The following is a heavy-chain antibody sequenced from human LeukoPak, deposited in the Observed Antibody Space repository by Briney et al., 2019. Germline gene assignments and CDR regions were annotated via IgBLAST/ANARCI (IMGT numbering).Heavy chain of an antibody. D-gene: IGHD3-3*01. Sequence: ASVKVSCKASGYTFNDYYMHWVRQAPGQGLEWVGWMNPNSGNTGYAQKFQGRVTITRNTSISTAYMELSSLRSEDTAVYYCARGQKITIFGVVIIGGNWFDPWGQGTLVTVSS. V-gene: IGHV1-8*03. J-gene: IGHJ5*02. CDR2: MNPNSGNT. CDR3: ARGQKITIFGVVIIGGNWFDP. CDR1: GYTFNDYY.